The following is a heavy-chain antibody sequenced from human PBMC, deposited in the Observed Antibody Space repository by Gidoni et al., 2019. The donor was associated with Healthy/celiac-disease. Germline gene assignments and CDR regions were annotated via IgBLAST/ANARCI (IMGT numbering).Heavy chain of an antibody. J-gene: IGHJ4*02. CDR1: GGSFSGYY. Sequence: QVQLQQWGAGLLKPSATLSLTCAVYGGSFSGYYWSWIRQPPGKGLEWIGEINHSGSTNYNPSLKSRVTISVDTFKNQFSLKLSSVTAADTAVYYCASGPYYYGSGSYFYFDYWGQGTLVTVSS. D-gene: IGHD3-10*01. CDR3: ASGPYYYGSGSYFYFDY. CDR2: INHSGST. V-gene: IGHV4-34*01.